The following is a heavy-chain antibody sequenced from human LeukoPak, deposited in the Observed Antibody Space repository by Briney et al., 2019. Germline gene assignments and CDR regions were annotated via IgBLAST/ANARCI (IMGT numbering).Heavy chain of an antibody. CDR1: GGSISSYY. J-gene: IGHJ6*02. D-gene: IGHD2-2*01. CDR3: ARVIVVVPAAIRYYYYYYGMDV. Sequence: SETLSLTCTVSGGSISSYYWSWIRQPPGKGLEWIGYIYYSGSTNYNPSLKSRVTISVDTSKNQFSLKLSSVTAADTAVYYCARVIVVVPAAIRYYYYYYGMDVWGQGTTVTVSS. CDR2: IYYSGST. V-gene: IGHV4-59*12.